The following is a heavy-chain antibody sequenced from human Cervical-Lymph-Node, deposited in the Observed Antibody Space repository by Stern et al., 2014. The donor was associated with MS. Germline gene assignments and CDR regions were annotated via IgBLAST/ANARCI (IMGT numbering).Heavy chain of an antibody. CDR1: GLTFGNFA. Sequence: QMQLVESGGGVVQPGRSLRLSCAASGLTFGNFAMHWVRQAPGKGLEWVAFISYDGKKKYYADSVNGRFTISRDNSKNTLYLQVNSLRLEDTAMYYCGTVWFGESPHLPFDYWGQGTLVTVSS. J-gene: IGHJ4*02. CDR3: GTVWFGESPHLPFDY. CDR2: ISYDGKKK. D-gene: IGHD3-10*01. V-gene: IGHV3-30*04.